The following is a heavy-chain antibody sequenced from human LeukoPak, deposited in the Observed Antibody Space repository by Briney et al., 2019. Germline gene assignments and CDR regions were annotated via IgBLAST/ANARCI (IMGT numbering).Heavy chain of an antibody. CDR3: ARRQSRFDNWFDP. CDR2: IYTSGNT. D-gene: IGHD3-3*01. J-gene: IGHJ5*02. Sequence: PSETLSLTCTVSGGSITSYYWSWIRQSPGKGLEWIGYIYTSGNTNYNPSLKSRDTISVDTSKNQFSLKLSSVTAEDTAVYYCARRQSRFDNWFDPWGQGTLVTVSS. CDR1: GGSITSYY. V-gene: IGHV4-4*09.